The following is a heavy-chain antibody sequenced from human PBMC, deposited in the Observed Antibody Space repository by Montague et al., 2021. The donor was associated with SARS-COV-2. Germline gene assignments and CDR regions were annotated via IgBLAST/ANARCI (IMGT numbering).Heavy chain of an antibody. CDR1: GGSISSYY. CDR2: IYYSGST. Sequence: SETLSLTCTVSGGSISSYYWSWIRQPPGKGLEWIGYIYYSGSTNXXPSLKSRVTISVDTSKNQFSLKLSSVTAADTAVYYCARVGLGYCSGGSCYRAFDYWGQGTLVTVSS. V-gene: IGHV4-59*01. CDR3: ARVGLGYCSGGSCYRAFDY. J-gene: IGHJ4*02. D-gene: IGHD2-15*01.